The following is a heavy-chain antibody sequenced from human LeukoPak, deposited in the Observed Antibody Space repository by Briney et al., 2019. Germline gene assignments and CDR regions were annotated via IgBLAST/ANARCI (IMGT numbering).Heavy chain of an antibody. J-gene: IGHJ3*02. CDR1: GGSFSGYY. CDR2: INHSGST. CDR3: ARRGKIVVVPAAIREAFDI. Sequence: SETLSLTCAVYGGSFSGYYWSWIRQPPGKGLEWIGEINHSGSTNYNPSLKSRVTISVDTSKNQFSLKLSSVTAADTAVYYCARRGKIVVVPAAIREAFDIWGQGTMVTVSS. D-gene: IGHD2-2*02. V-gene: IGHV4-34*01.